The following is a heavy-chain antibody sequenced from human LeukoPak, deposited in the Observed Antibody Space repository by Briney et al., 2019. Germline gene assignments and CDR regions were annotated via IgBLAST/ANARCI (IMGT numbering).Heavy chain of an antibody. D-gene: IGHD3-10*01. CDR2: IYYSGST. CDR3: AALPRAYGSGSYYNGVDY. CDR1: GGSISSSNYY. V-gene: IGHV4-39*07. Sequence: SETLSLTCTVSGGSISSSNYYWGWIRQPPGKGLKWIGSIYYSGSTYYNPSLKSRVTISVDTSKNQFSLKLSSVTAADTAVYYCAALPRAYGSGSYYNGVDYWGQGTLVTVSS. J-gene: IGHJ4*02.